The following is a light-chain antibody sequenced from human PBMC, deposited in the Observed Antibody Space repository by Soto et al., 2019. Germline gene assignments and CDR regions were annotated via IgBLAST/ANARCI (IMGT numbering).Light chain of an antibody. V-gene: IGKV1-5*01. Sequence: EIQMTQSPSTLSASVGDRVTITGRASQNINSWLAWYQQKPGKAPKLLIYDVSALKRGVPPRFSGSGSGTEFTLTISSLQPEDFATYYCQQYDSFSVTFGQGTKVDIK. CDR2: DVS. J-gene: IGKJ1*01. CDR3: QQYDSFSVT. CDR1: QNINSW.